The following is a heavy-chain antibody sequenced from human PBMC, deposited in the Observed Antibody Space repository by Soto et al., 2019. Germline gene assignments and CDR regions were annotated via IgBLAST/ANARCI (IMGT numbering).Heavy chain of an antibody. CDR3: AKSLYYYDSSPLDH. Sequence: VQLVESGGIGVQTGGSLRLSCAAAGFDFEDYAMHWFRQVPGKGLEWVSLTNSDGTDSYYADSVKGRFTISRDNAKTTLYLQMDRLRPEDTALYFCAKSLYYYDSSPLDHWGQGTLVTVSS. CDR1: GFDFEDYA. J-gene: IGHJ4*02. CDR2: TNSDGTDS. V-gene: IGHV3-43D*04. D-gene: IGHD3-22*01.